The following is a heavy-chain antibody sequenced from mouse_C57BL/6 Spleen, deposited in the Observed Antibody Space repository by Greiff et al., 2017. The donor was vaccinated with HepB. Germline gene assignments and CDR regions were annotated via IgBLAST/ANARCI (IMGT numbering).Heavy chain of an antibody. CDR2: ISDGGSYT. Sequence: EVKLMESGGGLVKPGGSLKLSCAASGFTFSSYAMSWVRQTPEKRLEWVATISDGGSYTYYPENVKGRFTISRANATNNLYLQMSHLKSEDTAMYYCARDTRFDYWGQGTTLTVSS. CDR1: GFTFSSYA. CDR3: ARDTRFDY. V-gene: IGHV5-4*01. J-gene: IGHJ2*01.